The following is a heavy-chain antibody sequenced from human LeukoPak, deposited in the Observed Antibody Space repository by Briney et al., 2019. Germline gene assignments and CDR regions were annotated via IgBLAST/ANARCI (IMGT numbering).Heavy chain of an antibody. CDR1: GYTFIDYY. Sequence: GASVKVSCKASGYTFIDYYVNWVRQAPGQGLEWMGWINPNSGGTNYAQKFQGKVTMTRDTSISTVYMELTSLTSDDTAVYYCAKWGGVQFDPWGQGTLVTVSS. V-gene: IGHV1-2*02. J-gene: IGHJ5*02. CDR3: AKWGGVQFDP. D-gene: IGHD2-8*01. CDR2: INPNSGGT.